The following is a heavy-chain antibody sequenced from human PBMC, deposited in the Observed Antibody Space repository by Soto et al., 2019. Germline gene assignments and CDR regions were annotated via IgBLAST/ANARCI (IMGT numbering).Heavy chain of an antibody. V-gene: IGHV4-31*03. CDR1: GGSISNGYYY. Sequence: SETLSLTCTVSGGSISNGYYYWGWVRQNPGKGLEWIGHIYHSGRTYYNPSLKSRVTISVDTSKNQFSLNLSSVTAADTAVYYCARWVEVSLDYFDSWGQGTPVTVSS. CDR2: IYHSGRT. CDR3: ARWVEVSLDYFDS. J-gene: IGHJ4*02. D-gene: IGHD2-15*01.